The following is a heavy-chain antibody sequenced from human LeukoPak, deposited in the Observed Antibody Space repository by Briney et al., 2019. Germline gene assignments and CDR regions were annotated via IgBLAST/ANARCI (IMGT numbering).Heavy chain of an antibody. D-gene: IGHD4-17*01. Sequence: ASVKVSCKASGYTFTSYGISWVRQAPGQGLEWMGWISAYNGNTNYAQKLQGRVTMTTDTSTSTAYMELRSLRSDDTAVYYCARDQSATVTSGWFDPWGQGTPVTVSS. CDR2: ISAYNGNT. CDR1: GYTFTSYG. J-gene: IGHJ5*02. CDR3: ARDQSATVTSGWFDP. V-gene: IGHV1-18*04.